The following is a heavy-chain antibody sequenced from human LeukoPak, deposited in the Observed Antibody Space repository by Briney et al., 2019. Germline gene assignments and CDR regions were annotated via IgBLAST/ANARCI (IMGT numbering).Heavy chain of an antibody. CDR3: ARVISLEPKTATIFYYGMDV. CDR2: MNPNSGNT. D-gene: IGHD5-24*01. V-gene: IGHV1-8*01. CDR1: GYTFTSYD. J-gene: IGHJ6*02. Sequence: ASVKVSCKASGYTFTSYDINWVRQATGQGLEWMGWMNPNSGNTGYAQKFQGRVTMTRNTSISTAYMELSSLRSEDTAVYYCARVISLEPKTATIFYYGMDVWGQGTTVTVS.